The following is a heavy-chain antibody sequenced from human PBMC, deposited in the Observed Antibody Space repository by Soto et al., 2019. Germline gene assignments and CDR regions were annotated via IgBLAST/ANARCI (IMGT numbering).Heavy chain of an antibody. CDR2: IIPIFGTA. J-gene: IGHJ6*02. V-gene: IGHV1-69*13. CDR1: GGTFSSYA. Sequence: SVKVSCKASGGTFSSYAISWVRQAPGQGLEWMGGIIPIFGTANYAQKFQGRVTITADESTSTAYMELSSLRSEDTAVYYCARGARRFGELLFPLYYYYGMDVWGQGTTVTVSS. D-gene: IGHD3-10*01. CDR3: ARGARRFGELLFPLYYYYGMDV.